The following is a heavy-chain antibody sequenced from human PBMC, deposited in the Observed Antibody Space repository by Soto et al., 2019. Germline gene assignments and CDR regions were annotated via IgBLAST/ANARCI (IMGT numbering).Heavy chain of an antibody. CDR1: GYTFTYRY. V-gene: IGHV1-45*02. CDR2: ITPFNGNT. J-gene: IGHJ5*02. CDR3: ARGQVYGDYDWFDP. Sequence: SVKVSCKASGYTFTYRYLHWVRQAPGQALEWMGWITPFNGNTNYAQKFQDRVAITRDRSMSTAYMELSSLRSEDTAMYYCARGQVYGDYDWFDPWGQGTLVTVSS. D-gene: IGHD4-17*01.